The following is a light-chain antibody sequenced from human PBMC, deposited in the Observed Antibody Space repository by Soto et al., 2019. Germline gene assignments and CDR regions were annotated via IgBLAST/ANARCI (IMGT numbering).Light chain of an antibody. CDR1: SSNIGARYE. CDR2: EDI. J-gene: IGLJ2*01. V-gene: IGLV1-40*01. CDR3: QSYDSSLNAVV. Sequence: QSVLTQPPSVSGAPGQTVTISCTGSSSNIGARYEVHWYQQLPGTAPKLLIYEDIKRPSGVPDRFSGSKSGASASLAITGLLSEDEAEYYCQSYDSSLNAVVFGGGTKLTVL.